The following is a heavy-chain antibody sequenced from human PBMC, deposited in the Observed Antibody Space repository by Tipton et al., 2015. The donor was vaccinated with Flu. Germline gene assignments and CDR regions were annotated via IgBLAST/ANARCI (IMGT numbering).Heavy chain of an antibody. CDR3: AGGGYSYGYGRRVRGGYDLSDY. CDR2: INPNSGGT. D-gene: IGHD5-18*01. Sequence: QLVQSGAEVKKPGASVKVSCKASGYTFTGYYMHWVRQAPGQGLEWMGWINPNSGGTNYAQKFQGRVTMTRDTSISTAYMELSRLGSDDTAVYYCAGGGYSYGYGRRVRGGYDLSDYGGQGTLVTVSS. J-gene: IGHJ4*02. CDR1: GYTFTGYY. V-gene: IGHV1-2*02.